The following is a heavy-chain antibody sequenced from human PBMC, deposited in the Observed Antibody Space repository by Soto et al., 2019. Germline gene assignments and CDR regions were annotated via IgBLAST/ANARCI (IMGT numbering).Heavy chain of an antibody. J-gene: IGHJ5*02. CDR1: GGSISMYY. V-gene: IGHV4-59*08. CDR3: ARYDFWSGYYAA. CDR2: IYYSVNT. D-gene: IGHD3-3*01. Sequence: SDTLSLTCTISGGSISMYYWSWIRQPPGKGLEWIGHIYYSVNTNYNPSLKSRVTISVDTSKNQFSLRLTSVTAADTAVYYCARYDFWSGYYAAWGQGTLVTVSS.